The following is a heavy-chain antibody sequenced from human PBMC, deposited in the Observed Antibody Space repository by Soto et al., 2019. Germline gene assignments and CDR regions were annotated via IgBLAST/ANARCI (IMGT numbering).Heavy chain of an antibody. J-gene: IGHJ4*02. V-gene: IGHV1-46*01. CDR1: GYTFASYY. CDR2: INPSGGST. CDR3: ARDVAPTRDLDFDY. D-gene: IGHD4-17*01. Sequence: GASVKVSCKACGYTFASYYMHWVRQAPGQGLEWMGIINPSGGSTNYAQKFQGRVTITADESTSTAYMELSSLRSEDTAVYYCARDVAPTRDLDFDYWGQGTLVTVSS.